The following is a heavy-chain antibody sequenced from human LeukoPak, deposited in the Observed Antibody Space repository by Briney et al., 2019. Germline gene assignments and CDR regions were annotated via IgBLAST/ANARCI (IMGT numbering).Heavy chain of an antibody. CDR1: GFTFSSYA. CDR3: AREYGDYGFYYYYMDV. V-gene: IGHV3-23*01. J-gene: IGHJ6*03. D-gene: IGHD4-17*01. CDR2: ISGSGGST. Sequence: PGGSLRLSCAASGFTFSSYAMSWVRQAPGKGLEWVSAISGSGGSTYYADSVKGRFTISRDNAKNSLYLQMNSLRAEDTAVYYCAREYGDYGFYYYYMDVWGKGTTVTVSS.